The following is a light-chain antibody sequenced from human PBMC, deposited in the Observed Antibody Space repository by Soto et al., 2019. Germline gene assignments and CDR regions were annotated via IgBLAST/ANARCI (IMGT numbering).Light chain of an antibody. V-gene: IGLV1-40*01. CDR1: TSNIGAPYD. CDR2: GDN. CDR3: QSYDISLHNYV. J-gene: IGLJ1*01. Sequence: QSVLTQPPSVSGAPGQRVSISCTGSTSNIGAPYDVHWYQHLPETAPKLLIYGDNNRPSGVPDRFSGSKSGTSASLAITRLQAEDEADYYCQSYDISLHNYVFGTGTKVTVL.